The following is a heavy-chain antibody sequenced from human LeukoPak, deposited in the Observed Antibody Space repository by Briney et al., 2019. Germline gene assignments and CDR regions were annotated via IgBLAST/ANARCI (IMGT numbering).Heavy chain of an antibody. CDR1: GGSFSGYY. D-gene: IGHD1-26*01. J-gene: IGHJ5*02. Sequence: SETLSLTCVVYGGSFSGYYWSWIRQPPGKGLEWIGEINHSGSTNYNPSLKSRVTISVETSKNQFSLKLSSVTAADTAVYYCARYFTVGAHEDWFDPWGQGTLVTVSS. CDR2: INHSGST. V-gene: IGHV4-34*01. CDR3: ARYFTVGAHEDWFDP.